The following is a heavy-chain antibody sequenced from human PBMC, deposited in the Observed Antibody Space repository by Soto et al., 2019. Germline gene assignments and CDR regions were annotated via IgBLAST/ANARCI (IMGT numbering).Heavy chain of an antibody. D-gene: IGHD2-21*02. CDR2: INPNSGGT. V-gene: IGHV1-2*04. CDR1: GYTFTGYY. J-gene: IGHJ6*02. CDR3: AREKGYCGGDCYAHGRDV. Sequence: ASVKVSCKASGYTFTGYYMHWVRQAPGQGLEWMGWINPNSGGTNYAQKFQGWVTMTRDTSISTAYMELSRLRSDDTAVYYCAREKGYCGGDCYAHGRDVWGQGTTVTV.